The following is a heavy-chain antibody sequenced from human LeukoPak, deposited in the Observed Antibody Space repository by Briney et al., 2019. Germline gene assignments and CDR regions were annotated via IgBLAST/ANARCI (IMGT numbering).Heavy chain of an antibody. CDR1: GGSISSGDFY. J-gene: IGHJ4*02. Sequence: SETLSLTCTVSGGSISSGDFYWSWIRQPPGEGLEWIGYIYHSGITYYNPSLKSRITISVDTSKNQFSLKLSSVTAADTAVYYCAREGGYVGTDFWGQGIQVTVSP. CDR3: AREGGYVGTDF. D-gene: IGHD5-12*01. CDR2: IYHSGIT. V-gene: IGHV4-30-4*01.